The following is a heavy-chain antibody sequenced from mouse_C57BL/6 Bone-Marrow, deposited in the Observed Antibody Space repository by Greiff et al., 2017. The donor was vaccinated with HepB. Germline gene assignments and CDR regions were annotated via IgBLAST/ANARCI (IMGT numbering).Heavy chain of an antibody. CDR2: IYPRDGST. D-gene: IGHD1-1*01. CDR3: ARPYGSSYNYFDY. CDR1: GYTFTSYD. J-gene: IGHJ2*01. Sequence: VQRVESGPELVKPGASVKLSCKASGYTFTSYDINWVKQRPGQGLEWIGWIYPRDGSTKYNEKFKGKATLTVDTSSSTAYMELHSLTSEDSAVYFCARPYGSSYNYFDYWGQGTTLTVSS. V-gene: IGHV1-85*01.